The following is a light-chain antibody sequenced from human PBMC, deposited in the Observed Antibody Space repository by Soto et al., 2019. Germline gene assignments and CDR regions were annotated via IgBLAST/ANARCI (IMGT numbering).Light chain of an antibody. CDR3: QQSYSTPRT. Sequence: DIQMTQSPSSLSASVGDRVTMTCRASQSISTYLNWYQQKVGKAPKLLIYAASSLQRGVPSRFSGSGSGTDFTLTISSLQPEDFATYYCQQSYSTPRTFGQGTKLEIK. CDR2: AAS. V-gene: IGKV1-39*01. CDR1: QSISTY. J-gene: IGKJ2*02.